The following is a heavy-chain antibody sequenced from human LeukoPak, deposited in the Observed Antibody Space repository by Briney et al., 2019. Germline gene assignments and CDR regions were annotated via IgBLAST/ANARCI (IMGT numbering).Heavy chain of an antibody. CDR1: GFTLSYHS. J-gene: IGHJ6*03. CDR3: ARESYDFWSGYFTYYYYYYMDV. CDR2: ISSSSSYI. V-gene: IGHV3-21*01. Sequence: GGSLRLSCAASGFTLSYHSMNWIRQAPGKGLEWVSFISSSSSYIYYTDSVKGRFTISRDNAKNSLYLQMNSLRAEDTAVYYCARESYDFWSGYFTYYYYYYMDVWGKGTTVTVSS. D-gene: IGHD3-3*01.